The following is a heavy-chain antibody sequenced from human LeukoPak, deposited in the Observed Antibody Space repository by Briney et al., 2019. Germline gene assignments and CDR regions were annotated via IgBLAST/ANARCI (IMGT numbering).Heavy chain of an antibody. CDR1: GGTFSSYA. V-gene: IGHV1-69*04. CDR3: ARATYYYGSGSYSDNWFDP. CDR2: IIPILGIA. Sequence: SVKVSCKASGGTFSSYAISWVRQAPGQGLEWMGRIIPILGIANYAQKFQGGVTITADKSTSTAYMELSSLRSEDTAVYYCARATYYYGSGSYSDNWFDPWGQGTLVTVSS. J-gene: IGHJ5*02. D-gene: IGHD3-10*01.